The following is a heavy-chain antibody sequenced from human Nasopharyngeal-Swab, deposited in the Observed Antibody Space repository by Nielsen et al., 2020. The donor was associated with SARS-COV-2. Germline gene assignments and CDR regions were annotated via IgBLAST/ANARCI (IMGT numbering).Heavy chain of an antibody. V-gene: IGHV1-69*13. CDR1: GYTFTSYD. CDR2: IIPIFGTA. J-gene: IGHJ4*02. Sequence: SVKVSCKASGYTFTSYDISWVRQPPGQGLEWMGGIIPIFGTANYAQKFQGRVTITADESTSTAYMELSSLRSEDTAVYYCARVWIAAFDYWGQGTLVTVSS. D-gene: IGHD6-13*01. CDR3: ARVWIAAFDY.